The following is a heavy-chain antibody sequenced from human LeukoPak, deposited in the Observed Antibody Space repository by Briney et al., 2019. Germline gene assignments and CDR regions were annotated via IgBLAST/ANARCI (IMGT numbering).Heavy chain of an antibody. V-gene: IGHV1-69*05. CDR3: ARERIFGVVIHAFDI. CDR2: IIPIFDTA. J-gene: IGHJ3*02. Sequence: ASVKVSCKASGGTFSSYAITWVRQAPGQGLEWMGGIIPIFDTANYAQKFQGRVTITTDESTSTAYMELSSLRSEDTAVYYCARERIFGVVIHAFDIWGQGTMVTVSS. D-gene: IGHD3-3*01. CDR1: GGTFSSYA.